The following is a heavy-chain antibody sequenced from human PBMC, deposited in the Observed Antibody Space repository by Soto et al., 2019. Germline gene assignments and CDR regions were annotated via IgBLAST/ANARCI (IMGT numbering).Heavy chain of an antibody. CDR3: ASATVVAATFDF. V-gene: IGHV3-21*01. J-gene: IGHJ4*02. CDR1: GFAFRGYN. CDR2: ISSGSSNI. D-gene: IGHD2-15*01. Sequence: GGSLRLSCAASGFAFRGYNMNWVRQAPGKGLEWVASISSGSSNIYYADSVKGRFTISRDNAKNSLFLQMASLRAEDSAVYYCASATVVAATFDFWGQGTLVTVSS.